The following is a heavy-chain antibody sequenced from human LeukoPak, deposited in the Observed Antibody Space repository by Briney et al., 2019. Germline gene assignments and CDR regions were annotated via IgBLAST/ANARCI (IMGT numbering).Heavy chain of an antibody. CDR3: ARGGYGVPFDY. D-gene: IGHD4-17*01. CDR2: ISSSSSTI. V-gene: IGHV3-48*01. Sequence: GGSLRLSCAASGFTFSSYSMTWVRQAPGKGLEWVSYISSSSSTIYYADSVKGRFTISRDNAKNSLYLQMNSLRAEDTAVYYCARGGYGVPFDYWGQGTLVTVSS. CDR1: GFTFSSYS. J-gene: IGHJ4*02.